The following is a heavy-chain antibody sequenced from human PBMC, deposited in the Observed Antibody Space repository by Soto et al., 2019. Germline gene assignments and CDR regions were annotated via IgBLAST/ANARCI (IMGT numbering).Heavy chain of an antibody. V-gene: IGHV1-46*01. Sequence: GASVKVSCKASGYTFTSYYMHWVRQAPGQGLEWMGIINPSGGSTSYAQKFQGRVTITADKSTSTAYMELSSLRSEDTAVYYCAAPTGYYDSSGPDYWGQGTLVTVSS. D-gene: IGHD3-22*01. CDR1: GYTFTSYY. J-gene: IGHJ4*02. CDR2: INPSGGST. CDR3: AAPTGYYDSSGPDY.